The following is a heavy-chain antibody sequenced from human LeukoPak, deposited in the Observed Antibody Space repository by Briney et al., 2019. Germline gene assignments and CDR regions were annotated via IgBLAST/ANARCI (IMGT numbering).Heavy chain of an antibody. CDR2: IYPGDSDT. D-gene: IGHD1-26*01. Sequence: GESLTISCRVSAYSFTTYWIGWVGQMPGKGREWMGIIYPGDSDTRYSPSFQGQVTISADKSISTAYLQWRSLKASDTAMYYCARRWELYYFDYWGQGTLVTVSS. CDR1: AYSFTTYW. CDR3: ARRWELYYFDY. J-gene: IGHJ4*02. V-gene: IGHV5-51*01.